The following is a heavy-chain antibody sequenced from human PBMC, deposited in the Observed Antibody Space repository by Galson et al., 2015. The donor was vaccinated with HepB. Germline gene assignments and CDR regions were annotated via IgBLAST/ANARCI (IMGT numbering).Heavy chain of an antibody. CDR3: AIHDSDAFDL. D-gene: IGHD3-16*01. CDR2: IFPGDSDT. CDR1: GYSFTNYW. J-gene: IGHJ3*01. V-gene: IGHV5-51*03. Sequence: QSGAEVKKPGESLKISCKASGYSFTNYWIGWVRQMPGKGLEWMGIIFPGDSDTRYSPSFQGQVTISVDKSISTAYLQWSSLKASDTAMYYCAIHDSDAFDLWGQGTMVTISS.